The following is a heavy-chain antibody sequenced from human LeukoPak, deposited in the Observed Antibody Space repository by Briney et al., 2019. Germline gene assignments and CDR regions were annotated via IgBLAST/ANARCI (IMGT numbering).Heavy chain of an antibody. CDR3: ATTSPGYYYYYMDV. CDR2: IYCSGST. Sequence: PSETLSLTCTVSGGSISSYYWSWIRQPPGKGLEWIGYIYCSGSTNYNPSLKSRVTISVDTSKNQFSLKLSSVTAADTAVYYCATTSPGYYYYYMDVWGKGTTVTVSS. J-gene: IGHJ6*03. CDR1: GGSISSYY. V-gene: IGHV4-59*01.